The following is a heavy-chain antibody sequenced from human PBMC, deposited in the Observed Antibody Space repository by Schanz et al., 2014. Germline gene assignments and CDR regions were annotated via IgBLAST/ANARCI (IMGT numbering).Heavy chain of an antibody. CDR2: INQDGYDK. D-gene: IGHD3-10*01. J-gene: IGHJ3*01. CDR1: GFTFSKYG. CDR3: ARVEGSSGSASSYRALNV. Sequence: VQLVESGGGVVQPGRSLRLSCAASGFTFSKYGMHWVRQAPGKGLEWVASINQDGYDKHYVDSVEGRFTISRDNAKKSLYLQMNTLRAEDTAIYYCARVEGSSGSASSYRALNVWGQGTTVTVSS. V-gene: IGHV3-7*01.